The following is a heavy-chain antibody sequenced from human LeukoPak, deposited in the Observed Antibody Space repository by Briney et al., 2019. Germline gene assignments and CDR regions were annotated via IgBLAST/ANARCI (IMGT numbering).Heavy chain of an antibody. CDR2: INHSGST. CDR1: GGSISSSSYY. J-gene: IGHJ5*02. CDR3: ARGDPQNIVVVVAATSSSWFDP. Sequence: PSETLSLTCTVSGGSISSSSYYWGWIRQPPGKGLEWIGEINHSGSTNYNPSLKSRVTISVDTSKNQFSLKLSSVTAADTAVYYCARGDPQNIVVVVAATSSSWFDPWGQGTLVTVSS. V-gene: IGHV4-39*07. D-gene: IGHD2-15*01.